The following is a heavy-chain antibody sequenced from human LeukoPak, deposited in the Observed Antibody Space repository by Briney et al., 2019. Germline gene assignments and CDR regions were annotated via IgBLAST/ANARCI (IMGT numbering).Heavy chain of an antibody. Sequence: SVKVSCKASGGSFSSYAISWVRQGPGQGLEWMGRIIPFFGTSNYAQKFQGRVTITTDESTTTVYMELSGLRFDDTAIYYCVRDSVTSANYWDQGTQVAVSS. CDR1: GGSFSSYA. V-gene: IGHV1-69*05. D-gene: IGHD4-17*01. CDR3: VRDSVTSANY. J-gene: IGHJ4*02. CDR2: IIPFFGTS.